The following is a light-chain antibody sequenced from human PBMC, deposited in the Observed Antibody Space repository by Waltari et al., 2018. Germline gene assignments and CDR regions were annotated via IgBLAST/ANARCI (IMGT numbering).Light chain of an antibody. CDR2: RAS. V-gene: IGKV3-20*01. CDR1: QSVGSSS. J-gene: IGKJ1*01. CDR3: QQHGTLPAT. Sequence: EIVLTQSPGTASLSPGERVTLSCRASQSVGSSSLAWYQQKPGQAPRLVIYRASRRATCIPDRFSGSWSGTDFSLTISRLEPEDFAVYYCQQHGTLPATFGQGTKVEIK.